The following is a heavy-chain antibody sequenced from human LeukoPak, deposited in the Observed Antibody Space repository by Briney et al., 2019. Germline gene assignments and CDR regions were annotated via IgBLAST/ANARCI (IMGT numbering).Heavy chain of an antibody. CDR3: VRAHNPGGWFDP. V-gene: IGHV3-7*04. J-gene: IGHJ5*02. CDR2: INQDQNGI. CDR1: GFTFSSYG. Sequence: GGSLRLSCAASGFTFSSYGMSWVRQTPGKGLGWVASINQDQNGIHYVDSVRGRFTISRYNTEKSLYLQMNSLTAEDTALYYCVRAHNPGGWFDPWGQGTLVTVSS. D-gene: IGHD3-10*01.